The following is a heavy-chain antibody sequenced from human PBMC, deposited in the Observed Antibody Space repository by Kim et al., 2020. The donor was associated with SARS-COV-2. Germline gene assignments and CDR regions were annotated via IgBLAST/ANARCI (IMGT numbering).Heavy chain of an antibody. Sequence: SVKVSCKASGGTFSSYAISWVRQAPGQGLEWMGRIIPILGIANYAQKFQGRVTITADKSTSTAYMELSSLRSEDTAVYYCARDPPEYDSSGYYSEVRDYWGQGTLVTVSS. CDR2: IIPILGIA. V-gene: IGHV1-69*04. D-gene: IGHD3-22*01. J-gene: IGHJ4*02. CDR1: GGTFSSYA. CDR3: ARDPPEYDSSGYYSEVRDY.